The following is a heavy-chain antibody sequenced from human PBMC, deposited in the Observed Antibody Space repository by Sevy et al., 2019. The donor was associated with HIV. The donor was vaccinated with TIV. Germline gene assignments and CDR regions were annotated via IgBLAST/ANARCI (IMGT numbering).Heavy chain of an antibody. Sequence: GESLKISCAASGFTFSSYGMHWVRQAPGKGLEWVAFIRYDGSNKYYADSVKGRFTISRDNSKNTLYLQMNSLRAEDTAVYYCAKRPGGSSSLDTYYFDYWGQGTLVTVSS. CDR3: AKRPGGSSSLDTYYFDY. J-gene: IGHJ4*02. CDR1: GFTFSSYG. CDR2: IRYDGSNK. V-gene: IGHV3-30*02. D-gene: IGHD6-13*01.